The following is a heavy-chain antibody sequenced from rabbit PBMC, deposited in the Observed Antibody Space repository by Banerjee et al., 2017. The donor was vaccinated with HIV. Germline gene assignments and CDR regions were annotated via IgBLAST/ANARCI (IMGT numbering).Heavy chain of an antibody. J-gene: IGHJ4*01. Sequence: QSLEESGGGLVKPGASLTLTCTASGFTLSSYWMSWVRQAPGKGLEWIGCINVGNGVTYYASWAKGRFTISKTSSTTVTLQMTSLTAADTATYFCARETGSSWDLWGPGTLVTVS. CDR3: ARETGSSWDL. CDR1: GFTLSSYW. V-gene: IGHV1S40*01. D-gene: IGHD4-2*01. CDR2: INVGNGVT.